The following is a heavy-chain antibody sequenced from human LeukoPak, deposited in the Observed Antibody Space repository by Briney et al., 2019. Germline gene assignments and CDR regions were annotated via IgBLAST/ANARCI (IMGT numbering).Heavy chain of an antibody. CDR1: GGTFSSYA. J-gene: IGHJ6*03. CDR3: ARGKAVVVAPIYYYYYMDV. V-gene: IGHV1-69*01. D-gene: IGHD2-15*01. CDR2: IIPIFGTA. Sequence: SSVKVSCKAPGGTFSSYAISWVRQAPGQGLEWMGGIIPIFGTANYAQKFQGRVTITADESTSTAYMELSSLRSEDTAVYYCARGKAVVVAPIYYYYYMDVWGKGTTVTVSS.